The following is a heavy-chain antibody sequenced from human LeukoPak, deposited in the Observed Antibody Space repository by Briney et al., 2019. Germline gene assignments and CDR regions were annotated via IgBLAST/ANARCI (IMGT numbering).Heavy chain of an antibody. D-gene: IGHD3-9*01. CDR3: ARDAWTTPKTYYDILTGYYSYYYYYGMDV. CDR1: GFTVSSNY. J-gene: IGHJ6*02. Sequence: GGSLRLSCAASGFTVSSNYMSWVRQAPGKGLEWVSVIYSGGSTYYADSVKGRFTISRDNSKNTLYLQMNSLRAEDTAVYYCARDAWTTPKTYYDILTGYYSYYYYYGMDVWGQGTTVTVSS. CDR2: IYSGGST. V-gene: IGHV3-66*01.